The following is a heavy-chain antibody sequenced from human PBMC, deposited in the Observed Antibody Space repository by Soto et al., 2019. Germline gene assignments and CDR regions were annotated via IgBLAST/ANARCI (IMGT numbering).Heavy chain of an antibody. V-gene: IGHV1-58*02. D-gene: IGHD2-15*01. CDR2: IVVGSGHT. Sequence: QMQLVQSGPEVKKPGTSVKVSCKASGFTFTSSAMQWVRQARGQRLEWIGWIVVGSGHTNYAQKFQERVTITRDMSTSTAYMELSSLRFEDTAVYYCAADSRYCSGGNCEDYWGQGTLVTVSS. CDR1: GFTFTSSA. J-gene: IGHJ4*02. CDR3: AADSRYCSGGNCEDY.